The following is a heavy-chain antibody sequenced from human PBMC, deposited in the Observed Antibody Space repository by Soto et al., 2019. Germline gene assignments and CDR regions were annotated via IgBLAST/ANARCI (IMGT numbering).Heavy chain of an antibody. CDR3: AREGGDYCSGGSCYSPYYYYYGMDV. Sequence: ASVKVSCKASGYTFASYGIRWVRQAPGQGLEWMGWISAYNGNTNYAQKFQGRVTITADESTSTAYMELSSLRSEDTAVYYCAREGGDYCSGGSCYSPYYYYYGMDVWGQGTTVTVSS. V-gene: IGHV1-18*01. J-gene: IGHJ6*02. CDR1: GYTFASYG. CDR2: ISAYNGNT. D-gene: IGHD2-15*01.